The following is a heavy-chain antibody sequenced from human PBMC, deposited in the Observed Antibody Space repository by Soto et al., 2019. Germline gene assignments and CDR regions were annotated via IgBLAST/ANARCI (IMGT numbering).Heavy chain of an antibody. CDR2: ISARGGSL. D-gene: IGHD1-26*01. Sequence: EVQLLESGGGLVQPGGSLRLSCAASGFSFSSYAMVWVRQAPGKGLEWVSVISARGGSLYFADSVKGRFTISRDNSKNVLSLEMNSLRAEDTATYFCAKGSIDYSASVGNWGQGTLVVVSS. V-gene: IGHV3-23*01. CDR3: AKGSIDYSASVGN. J-gene: IGHJ4*02. CDR1: GFSFSSYA.